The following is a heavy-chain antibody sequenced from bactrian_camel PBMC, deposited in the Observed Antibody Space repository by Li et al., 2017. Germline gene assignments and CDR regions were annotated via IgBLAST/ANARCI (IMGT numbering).Heavy chain of an antibody. CDR3: ASDPTLRTCLPAPYTYNY. CDR2: LDGDGIT. Sequence: HVQLVESGGGSVQAGGSLRLSCSVSGPVWSGCGMGWYRQAPGKERELVSQLDGDGITTYADSVKGRFTISQDNAKRTVYLQMNSLKPEDTAKYYCASDPTLRTCLPAPYTYNYWGQGTQVTVS. V-gene: IGHV3S53*01. J-gene: IGHJ4*01. CDR1: GPVWSGCG. D-gene: IGHD2*01.